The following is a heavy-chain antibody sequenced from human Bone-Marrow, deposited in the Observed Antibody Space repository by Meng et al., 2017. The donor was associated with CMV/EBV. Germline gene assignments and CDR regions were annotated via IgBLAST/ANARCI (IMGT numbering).Heavy chain of an antibody. CDR3: VRPGRSFSRYYYDSSGQKIYYYGRDV. CDR2: ISSSSSYI. Sequence: LSLTCAASGFTFSSYSMNWVRQAPGKGLEWVSSISSSSSYIYYADSVKGRFIISRDNSRNFLYQQMNRLRPEDMAVYYCVRPGRSFSRYYYDSSGQKIYYYGRDVWGQGKTVNVYS. D-gene: IGHD3-22*01. J-gene: IGHJ6*02. V-gene: IGHV3-21*01. CDR1: GFTFSSYS.